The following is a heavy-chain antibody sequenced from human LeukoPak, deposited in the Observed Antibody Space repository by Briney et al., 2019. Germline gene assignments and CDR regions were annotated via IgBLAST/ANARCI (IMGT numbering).Heavy chain of an antibody. V-gene: IGHV1-2*06. Sequence: ASVKVSCKASGYTFTGYYMHWVRQAPGQGLEWVGRINPNSGGTNYAQKFQGRVTMTRDTSISTAYMELSRLRSDDTAVYYCAREPASYSSSWYSGDYWGQGTLVTVSS. CDR1: GYTFTGYY. D-gene: IGHD6-13*01. CDR3: AREPASYSSSWYSGDY. CDR2: INPNSGGT. J-gene: IGHJ4*02.